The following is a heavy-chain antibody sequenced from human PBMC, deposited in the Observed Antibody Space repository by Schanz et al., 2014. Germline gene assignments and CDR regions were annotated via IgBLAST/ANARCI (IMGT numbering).Heavy chain of an antibody. V-gene: IGHV1-46*01. CDR2: INPSSGTT. CDR1: GYTFTTYY. Sequence: QVQLVQSGAEVKKPGASVKLSCKASGYTFTTYYIHWVRQAPGQGLEWMGKINPSSGTTRIAQNFQGRLTVTRDTSTSTVNMELSSLRSEDTAVYYCARGSLAGYVALLMAANDYWGQGTLLTVSS. J-gene: IGHJ4*02. D-gene: IGHD2-15*01. CDR3: ARGSLAGYVALLMAANDY.